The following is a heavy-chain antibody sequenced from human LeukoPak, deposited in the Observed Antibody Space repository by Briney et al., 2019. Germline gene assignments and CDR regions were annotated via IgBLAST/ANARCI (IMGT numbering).Heavy chain of an antibody. D-gene: IGHD5-12*01. CDR3: ATERAHSGYDYYYYYGMDV. V-gene: IGHV1-24*01. CDR1: GYTLTELS. CDR2: FDPEDGET. Sequence: VASVTVSCKVSGYTLTELSMHWVRQAPGKGLEWMGGFDPEDGETIYAQKFQGRVTMTEDTSTDTAYMELSSLRSEDTAVYYCATERAHSGYDYYYYYGMDVWGQGTTVTVSS. J-gene: IGHJ6*02.